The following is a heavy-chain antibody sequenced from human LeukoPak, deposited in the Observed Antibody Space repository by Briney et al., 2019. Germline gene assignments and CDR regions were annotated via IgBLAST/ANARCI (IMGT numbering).Heavy chain of an antibody. J-gene: IGHJ4*02. CDR2: IIPIFGTA. CDR1: GGTFSSYA. D-gene: IGHD6-19*01. Sequence: SVKVSCKASGGTFSSYAISWVRQAPGQGLEWMGGIIPIFGTANYAQKFQGRVTITADKSTSTAYVELSSLRSEDTAVYYCARAIAVAGKGLYYFDYWGQGTLVTVSS. V-gene: IGHV1-69*06. CDR3: ARAIAVAGKGLYYFDY.